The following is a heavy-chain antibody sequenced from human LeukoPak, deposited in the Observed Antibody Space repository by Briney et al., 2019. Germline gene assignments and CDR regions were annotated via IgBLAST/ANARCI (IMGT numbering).Heavy chain of an antibody. D-gene: IGHD3-3*01. J-gene: IGHJ5*02. CDR3: ARHSGLRSPFDP. V-gene: IGHV4-39*01. CDR2: IYSSGNT. Sequence: SETLSLTCTVSGGSISTTNYYWGWIRQPPGRDLEWIGSIYSSGNTYYNPSFESRVTMSVDTSKNQLSLKLTSATAADTSVYYCARHSGLRSPFDPWGQGTLVTVSS. CDR1: GGSISTTNYY.